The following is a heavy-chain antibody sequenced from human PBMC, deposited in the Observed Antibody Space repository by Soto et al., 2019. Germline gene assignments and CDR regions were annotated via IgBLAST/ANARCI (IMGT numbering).Heavy chain of an antibody. CDR3: ARNGDCTRHGCIVGWFDP. CDR2: TSHDGVT. J-gene: IGHJ5*02. Sequence: QVQLQESGPRLVKPSGTLSLTCAVSSRSIDYVYWWSWVRQSPGKGLEWIGETSHDGVTNYNPSLEVRVNISIDKSKNQFSLNMNSVTAADTAIYYCARNGDCTRHGCIVGWFDPWGQGTLVTVSS. D-gene: IGHD2-8*01. CDR1: SRSIDYVYW. V-gene: IGHV4-4*02.